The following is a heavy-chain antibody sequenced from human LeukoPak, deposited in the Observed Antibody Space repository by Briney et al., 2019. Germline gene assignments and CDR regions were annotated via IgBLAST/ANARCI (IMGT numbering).Heavy chain of an antibody. J-gene: IGHJ3*01. V-gene: IGHV5-51*01. D-gene: IGHD3-16*01. CDR2: IYPGDSDT. CDR1: GYSFTSYW. CDR3: ARPKIGAADAFDV. Sequence: GESLKISCKASGYSFTSYWIAWVRQMPGKGLEWMGIIYPGDSDTRYSPSFQGQVTISADKSITTAYLQWRSLKASNTAMYYCARPKIGAADAFDVWGQGTMVTVSS.